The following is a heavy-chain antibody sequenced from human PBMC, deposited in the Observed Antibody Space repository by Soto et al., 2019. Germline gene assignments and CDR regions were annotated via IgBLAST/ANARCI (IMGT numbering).Heavy chain of an antibody. J-gene: IGHJ6*02. Sequence: PSETLSLTCTVSGGSISSGGYYWSWIRQHPGKGLERIGNIYSSGSTNYNPSLKSRVTISVDTSKNQFSLRLSSVTAADTAVYYCATHSDYVDTAMDVWGQGTTVTVSS. CDR2: IYSSGST. V-gene: IGHV4-31*03. CDR1: GGSISSGGYY. CDR3: ATHSDYVDTAMDV. D-gene: IGHD5-18*01.